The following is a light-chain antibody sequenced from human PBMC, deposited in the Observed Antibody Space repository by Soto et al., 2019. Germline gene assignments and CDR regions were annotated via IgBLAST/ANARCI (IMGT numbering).Light chain of an antibody. CDR2: GSS. CDR3: QSYDNSLRGWV. J-gene: IGLJ3*02. V-gene: IGLV1-40*01. Sequence: QSVLTQPPSVSGAPGQRVTISCTGSSFNIGAGYDVHWYQQLPGTAPKLLIYGSSNRPSGVPDRFSGSKSGTSASLAITGLQAEDEADFYCQSYDNSLRGWVFGGGTKVTVL. CDR1: SFNIGAGYD.